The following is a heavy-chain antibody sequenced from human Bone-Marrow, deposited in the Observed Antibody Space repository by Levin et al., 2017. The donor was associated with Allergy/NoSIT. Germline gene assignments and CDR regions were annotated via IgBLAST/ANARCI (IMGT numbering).Heavy chain of an antibody. V-gene: IGHV3-74*01. D-gene: IGHD2-15*01. CDR2: INSDGSST. CDR3: VKAAPFDY. CDR1: GFTFSSHW. Sequence: PGESLKISCAASGFTFSSHWMHWVRQAPGKGLVWVSRINSDGSSTSYADSVKGRFTISRDNAKNTLYLEMNSLRAEDTAVYYCVKAAPFDYWGQGTLVTVSS. J-gene: IGHJ4*02.